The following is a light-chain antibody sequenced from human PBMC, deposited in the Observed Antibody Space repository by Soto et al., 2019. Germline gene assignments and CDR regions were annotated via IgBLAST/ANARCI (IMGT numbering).Light chain of an antibody. Sequence: QSVLTQPASVSGSPGQSITISCTGTSSDVGSYNLVSWYQQHPGKAPKLMIYEGSKRPSGVSNRFSGSKSGNTASLTISGLQAEDEADYYCCSYAGSSPVVFGGGTKVTV. V-gene: IGLV2-23*01. CDR3: CSYAGSSPVV. CDR2: EGS. J-gene: IGLJ2*01. CDR1: SSDVGSYNL.